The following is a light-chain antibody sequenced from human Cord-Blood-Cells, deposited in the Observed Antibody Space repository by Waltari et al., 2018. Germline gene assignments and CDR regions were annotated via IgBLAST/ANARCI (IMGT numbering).Light chain of an antibody. Sequence: QSALTYPASVSGSPGQSTTISCPATSSEVGGYNQFSSYQQPPGKAPKLMIYDVSNRPSGVSNRFSGSKSGNTASLTISVLQAEDEADYYCSSYTSSSTLVVFGGGTKLTVL. CDR2: DVS. J-gene: IGLJ2*01. V-gene: IGLV2-14*01. CDR1: SSEVGGYNQ. CDR3: SSYTSSSTLVV.